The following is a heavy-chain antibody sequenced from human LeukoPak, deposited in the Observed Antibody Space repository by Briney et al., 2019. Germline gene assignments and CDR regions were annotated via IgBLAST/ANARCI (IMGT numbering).Heavy chain of an antibody. CDR3: ARSLARYCSSTSCYRGVWFDP. Sequence: GESLKISCKGSGYSFTSYWIGWVRQMPGKGLEWMGIIYPGDSDTRYSPSFQGQVTISADKSISTAHLQWSSLKASDTAMYYCARSLARYCSSTSCYRGVWFDPWGQGTLVTVSS. D-gene: IGHD2-2*01. V-gene: IGHV5-51*01. CDR1: GYSFTSYW. CDR2: IYPGDSDT. J-gene: IGHJ5*02.